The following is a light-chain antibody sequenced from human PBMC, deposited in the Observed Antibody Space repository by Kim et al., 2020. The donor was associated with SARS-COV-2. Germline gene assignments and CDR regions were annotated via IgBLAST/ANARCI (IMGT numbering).Light chain of an antibody. CDR2: YDT. J-gene: IGLJ3*02. V-gene: IGLV3-21*04. Sequence: SYELTQPPSVSLAPGQTARMTCGGNNIGSKSVHWYQQKPGQAPVMVIFYDTDRPSGIPERFSGSSSGNTATLTISRVAAGDEADYYCQDWDDGIDHPVFG. CDR1: NIGSKS. CDR3: QDWDDGIDHPV.